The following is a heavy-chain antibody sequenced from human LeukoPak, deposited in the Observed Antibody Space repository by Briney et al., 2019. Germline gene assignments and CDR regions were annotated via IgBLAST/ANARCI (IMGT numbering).Heavy chain of an antibody. CDR1: GGSISSGDYY. CDR3: ARGKLLGWFDP. D-gene: IGHD1-26*01. V-gene: IGHV4-30-4*08. J-gene: IGHJ5*02. Sequence: SETLSLTCTVSGGSISSGDYYWSWIRQPPGKGLEWIGYIYYSGSTYYNPSLQSRVTISVDTSKNQFSLKLSSVTAADTAVYYCARGKLLGWFDPWGQGTLVTVSS. CDR2: IYYSGST.